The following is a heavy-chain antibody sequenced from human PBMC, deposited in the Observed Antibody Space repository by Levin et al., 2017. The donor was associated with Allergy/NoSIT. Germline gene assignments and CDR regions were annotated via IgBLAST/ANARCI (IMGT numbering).Heavy chain of an antibody. CDR3: ARRYTTGYYDY. CDR2: IHHSGTI. CDR1: DGSITNYY. V-gene: IGHV4-59*08. J-gene: IGHJ4*02. D-gene: IGHD3-9*01. Sequence: SETLSLTCTVSDGSITNYYWSWFRQPPGKGLEWIGYIHHSGTINNNPSLKSRVTMSADTSKNQPSLKLGPVTAADTAVYYCARRYTTGYYDYWGQGTRVTASS.